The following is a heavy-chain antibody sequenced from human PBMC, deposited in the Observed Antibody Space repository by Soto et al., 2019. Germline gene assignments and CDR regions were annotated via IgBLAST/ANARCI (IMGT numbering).Heavy chain of an antibody. J-gene: IGHJ4*02. V-gene: IGHV4-61*01. Sequence: SEPLSLTCTVSGGSVIIGSYYWSWIRQPPGKGLEWIGYIYYSGSTNYNPSLKSRVTISVDTSKNQFSLKLSSVTAADTAVYYCARERYSGYDYYFDYWGQGTLVTSPQ. CDR2: IYYSGST. CDR1: GGSVIIGSYY. CDR3: ARERYSGYDYYFDY. D-gene: IGHD5-12*01.